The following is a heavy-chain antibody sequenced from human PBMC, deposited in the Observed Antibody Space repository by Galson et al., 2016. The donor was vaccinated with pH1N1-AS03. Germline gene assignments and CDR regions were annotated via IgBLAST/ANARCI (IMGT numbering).Heavy chain of an antibody. CDR3: ARHNEAATLSAPSDS. CDR2: IHPIDSDA. V-gene: IGHV5-51*01. J-gene: IGHJ4*02. Sequence: QSGAEVKKPGESLKISCKTSGYSFTNSWIAWVRQMPGKGLEWMGFIHPIDSDARYNPSFEGQVTISADKSINTAYLQWSSLTASDTAIYYCARHNEAATLSAPSDSWGQGTLVTVSS. CDR1: GYSFTNSW. D-gene: IGHD6-25*01.